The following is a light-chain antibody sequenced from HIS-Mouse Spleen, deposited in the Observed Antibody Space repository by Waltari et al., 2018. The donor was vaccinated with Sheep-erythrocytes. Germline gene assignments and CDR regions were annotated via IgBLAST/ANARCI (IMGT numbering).Light chain of an antibody. CDR1: SSDVGGYNY. CDR3: CSYAGSYNHV. J-gene: IGLJ1*01. V-gene: IGLV2-11*01. CDR2: DVS. Sequence: QSALTQPRSVSGSPGQSVTISCTGTSSDVGGYNYVSWYQQHPGKAPQLMIYDVSKRPSGVPDRFSGSKSGNMASLTISGLQAEDEADYYCCSYAGSYNHVFATGTKVTVL.